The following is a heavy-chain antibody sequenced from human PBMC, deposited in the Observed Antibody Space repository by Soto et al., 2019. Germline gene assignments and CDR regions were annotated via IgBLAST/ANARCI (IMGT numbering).Heavy chain of an antibody. J-gene: IGHJ3*02. D-gene: IGHD2-15*01. CDR2: IWFDGSDK. CDR3: ARLYCSASSCYSVGAFDI. CDR1: GYTLTELS. V-gene: IGHV3-33*01. Sequence: SCKVSGYTLTELSMHWVRQAPGKGLEWVALIWFDGSDKYYTESVKGRFTISRDNSKSTLYLQMNSLGAEDTAVYYCARLYCSASSCYSVGAFDIRGQGTMVTVSS.